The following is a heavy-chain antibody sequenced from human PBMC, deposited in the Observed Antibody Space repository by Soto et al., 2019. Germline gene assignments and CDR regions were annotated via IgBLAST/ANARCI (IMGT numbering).Heavy chain of an antibody. CDR2: ISYDGSNK. CDR3: AKDGDSALIDRYYYYGMDV. Sequence: PGGSLRLSCAASGFTFSSYGMHWVRQAPGKGLEWVAVISYDGSNKYYADSVKGRFTISRDNSKNTLYLQMNSLRAEDTAVYYRAKDGDSALIDRYYYYGMDVWGQGITVTVAS. J-gene: IGHJ6*02. CDR1: GFTFSSYG. D-gene: IGHD4-17*01. V-gene: IGHV3-30*18.